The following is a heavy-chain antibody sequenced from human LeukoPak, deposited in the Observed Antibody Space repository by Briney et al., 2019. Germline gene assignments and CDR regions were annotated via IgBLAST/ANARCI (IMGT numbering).Heavy chain of an antibody. V-gene: IGHV4-59*01. D-gene: IGHD6-19*01. Sequence: PSETLSLTCTVSGGSISSYYWSWIRQPPGKGLEWIGYIYYSGSTNYNPSLKSRVTMSVDTSKNQFSLKLSSVTAADTAVYYCATLNGVIAVAGTRAFDIWGQGTMVTVSS. CDR2: IYYSGST. CDR1: GGSISSYY. CDR3: ATLNGVIAVAGTRAFDI. J-gene: IGHJ3*02.